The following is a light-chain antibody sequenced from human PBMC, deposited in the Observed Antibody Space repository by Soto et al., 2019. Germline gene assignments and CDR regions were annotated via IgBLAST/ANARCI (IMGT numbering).Light chain of an antibody. J-gene: IGLJ1*01. CDR3: SSYTSSNTLEV. CDR1: SRDVGGSNY. Sequence: QSALIQPASVSGSPGQSITISCTGTSRDVGGSNYVSWYQHHPHRAPKLLIYEVSYRPSGVSSRFSGSKSGNTASQTISGLQAEDDADYYCSSYTSSNTLEVFGVGTKLTVL. CDR2: EVS. V-gene: IGLV2-14*01.